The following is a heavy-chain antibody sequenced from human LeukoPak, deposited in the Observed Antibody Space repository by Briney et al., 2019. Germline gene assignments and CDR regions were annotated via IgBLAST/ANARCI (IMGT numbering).Heavy chain of an antibody. CDR2: INWNGGST. Sequence: GGSLRLSCAASGFTFDDYGMSWVRQAPGKGLEWVSGINWNGGSTGYADSVKGRFTISRDNAKNSLYLQMNSLRAEDTASYYCARDRGYSGSYYPFCFDPWGQGTLVTVSS. D-gene: IGHD1-26*01. V-gene: IGHV3-20*04. J-gene: IGHJ5*02. CDR3: ARDRGYSGSYYPFCFDP. CDR1: GFTFDDYG.